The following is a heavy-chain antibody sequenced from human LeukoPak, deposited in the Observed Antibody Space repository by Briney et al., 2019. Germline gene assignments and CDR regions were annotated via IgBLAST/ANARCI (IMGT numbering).Heavy chain of an antibody. CDR2: IIPILGIA. CDR1: GGTFSSYA. J-gene: IGHJ4*02. V-gene: IGHV1-69*04. Sequence: ASVKVSCKASGGTFSSYAISWVRQAPGQGLEWMGRIIPILGIANYAQKFQGRVTITADKSTSTAYMELSSLRSEDTAVYYCAREGEYYYDSSGYYLHYFDYWAREPWSPSPQ. D-gene: IGHD3-22*01. CDR3: AREGEYYYDSSGYYLHYFDY.